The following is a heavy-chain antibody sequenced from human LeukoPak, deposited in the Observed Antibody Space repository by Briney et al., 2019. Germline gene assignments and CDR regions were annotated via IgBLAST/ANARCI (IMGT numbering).Heavy chain of an antibody. D-gene: IGHD3-22*01. CDR2: INTNTGNP. CDR3: ARVGDSSVLDV. V-gene: IGHV7-4-1*02. Sequence: ASVKVSCKASGYTFTGYYMHWVRQAPGQGLEWMGWINTNTGNPTYAQGFTGRFVFSLDTSVSTAYLQISSLKAEDTAVYYCARVGDSSVLDVWGQGTTVTVSS. J-gene: IGHJ6*02. CDR1: GYTFTGYY.